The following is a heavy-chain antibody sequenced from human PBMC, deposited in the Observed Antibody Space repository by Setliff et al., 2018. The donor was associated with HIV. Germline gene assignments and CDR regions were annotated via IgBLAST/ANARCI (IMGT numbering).Heavy chain of an antibody. CDR2: INHSGDT. V-gene: IGHV4-34*01. Sequence: PSETLSLTCAVYSGSFSGYYWTWVRQSPEKGLEWIGEINHSGDTNYNPSLKGRFTMSVDTSKNQFSLKVNSVSAADTAVYFCARIKAWGGILVGDDNWFDTWGQGTLVTVSS. D-gene: IGHD2-15*01. CDR3: ARIKAWGGILVGDDNWFDT. CDR1: SGSFSGYY. J-gene: IGHJ5*02.